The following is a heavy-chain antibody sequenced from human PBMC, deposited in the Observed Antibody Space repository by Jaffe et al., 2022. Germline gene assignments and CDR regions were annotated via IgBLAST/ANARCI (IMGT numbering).Heavy chain of an antibody. CDR1: GFDFTNYW. CDR3: VRRDSMLRGVTRGIDP. V-gene: IGHV5-51*03. CDR2: IYPRDSDT. J-gene: IGHJ5*02. D-gene: IGHD3-10*01. Sequence: EVQLVQSGAEVKKPGESLKISCEASGFDFTNYWIGWVRQMPGKGLEWMGIIYPRDSDTRHSPSFQGQVTISADKSISTAYLQWSSLKASDTAMYYCVRRDSMLRGVTRGIDPWGQGTLVTVSS.